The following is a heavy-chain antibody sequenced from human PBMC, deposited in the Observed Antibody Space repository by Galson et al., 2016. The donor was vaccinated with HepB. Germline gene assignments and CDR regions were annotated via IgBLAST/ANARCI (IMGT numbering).Heavy chain of an antibody. CDR3: GSIFES. J-gene: IGHJ5*01. V-gene: IGHV3-74*01. Sequence: SLRLSCAASGFPLSSKWMHWVRQAPGKGLVWVSGINNDGTATFYADSVKGRFTISSDNARNMVYLQMNSLRGEDTALYYCGSIFESWGQGTQVTVSS. CDR1: GFPLSSKW. CDR2: INNDGTAT.